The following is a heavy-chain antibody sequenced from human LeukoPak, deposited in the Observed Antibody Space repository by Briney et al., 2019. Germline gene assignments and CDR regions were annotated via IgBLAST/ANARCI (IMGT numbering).Heavy chain of an antibody. J-gene: IGHJ4*02. CDR2: INHSGST. CDR3: ARLLTGGGQEV. Sequence: SETLSLTCAVYGGSFSGYYWSWIRQPPGKGLEWIGEINHSGSTNYNPSLKSRVTISVDTSKNQFSLKLSSVTAADTAVYYCARLLTGGGQEVWGQGTLVTVSS. D-gene: IGHD3-9*01. V-gene: IGHV4-34*01. CDR1: GGSFSGYY.